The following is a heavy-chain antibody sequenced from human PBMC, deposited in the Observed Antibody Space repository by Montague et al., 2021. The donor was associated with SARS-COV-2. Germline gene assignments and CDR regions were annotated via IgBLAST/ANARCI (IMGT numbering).Heavy chain of an antibody. CDR2: IYYSGST. Sequence: SETLSLTSTVSGGSISSYYWSWIRQPPGKGLEWIGYIYYSGSTNYNPSLKSRVTISVDTSKNQFSLKLSSVTAADTAVYYCARDPLMVRGVSVYGMDVWAKGPRSPSP. V-gene: IGHV4-59*01. D-gene: IGHD3-10*01. CDR3: ARDPLMVRGVSVYGMDV. J-gene: IGHJ6*02. CDR1: GGSISSYY.